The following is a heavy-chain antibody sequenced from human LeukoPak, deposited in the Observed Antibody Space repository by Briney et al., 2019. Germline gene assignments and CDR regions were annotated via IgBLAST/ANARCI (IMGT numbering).Heavy chain of an antibody. J-gene: IGHJ4*02. D-gene: IGHD6-19*01. CDR1: GFTFSTYG. CDR2: ISGSGANT. V-gene: IGHV3-23*01. Sequence: GGSLRLSCAASGFTFSTYGMSWVRQAPGKVLEWVSAISGSGANTYYTDSVKGRFAISRDNSKNTLYLQMNSLRAEVTAVYYCAARIAVTGTFYFDYWGQGTLVTVSS. CDR3: AARIAVTGTFYFDY.